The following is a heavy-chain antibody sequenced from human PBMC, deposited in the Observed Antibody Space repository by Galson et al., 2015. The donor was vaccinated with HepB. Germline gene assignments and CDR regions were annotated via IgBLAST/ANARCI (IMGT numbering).Heavy chain of an antibody. CDR1: GFTFSSYA. CDR3: ARDITMIGYSLDY. D-gene: IGHD3-22*01. Sequence: SLRLSCAASGFTFSSYAMHWVRQAPGKGLEWVAVISYDGSNKYYADSVKGRFTISRDNSKNTLYLQMNSLRAEDTAVYYCARDITMIGYSLDYWGQGTLVTVSS. V-gene: IGHV3-30*04. J-gene: IGHJ4*02. CDR2: ISYDGSNK.